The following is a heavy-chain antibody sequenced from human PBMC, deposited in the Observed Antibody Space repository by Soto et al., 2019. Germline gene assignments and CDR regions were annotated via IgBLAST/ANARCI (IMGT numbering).Heavy chain of an antibody. CDR3: ARDGPRDCSGGSCYSRYYYYGMDV. V-gene: IGHV4-61*01. D-gene: IGHD2-15*01. CDR2: IYYSGST. CDR1: GGSVSSGSYY. Sequence: KPSETLSLTCTVSGGSVSSGSYYWSWIRQPPGKGLEWIGYIYYSGSTNYNPSLKSRVTISVDTSKNQFSLKLSSVTAADTAVYYCARDGPRDCSGGSCYSRYYYYGMDVWGQGTTVTVS. J-gene: IGHJ6*02.